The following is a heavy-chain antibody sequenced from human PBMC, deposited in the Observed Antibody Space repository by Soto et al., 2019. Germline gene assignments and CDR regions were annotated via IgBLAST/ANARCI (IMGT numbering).Heavy chain of an antibody. V-gene: IGHV3-23*01. J-gene: IGHJ1*01. CDR1: GFIFSSYA. D-gene: IGHD3-10*01. CDR3: ATQLYSYGSGTFLH. Sequence: EVQLLESGGGLVQPGGSLRLSCAASGFIFSSYAMRWVRQAPGKGLEWVSAISGSGGSTYYADSVKGRFTISRDNSKNTLYLQMNSLRAEDTAVDYCATQLYSYGSGTFLHWGQGTLVTVSS. CDR2: ISGSGGST.